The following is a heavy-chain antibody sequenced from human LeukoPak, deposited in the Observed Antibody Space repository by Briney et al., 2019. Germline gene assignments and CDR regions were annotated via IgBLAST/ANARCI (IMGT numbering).Heavy chain of an antibody. V-gene: IGHV1-2*02. D-gene: IGHD6-19*01. J-gene: IGHJ4*02. Sequence: ASVKVSCMASVYTFTGYYMHWVRPAPGQGLEWMGWINPNSGGTNYAQKFQGRVTMTRDTSISTAYMELSRLRSDDTAVYYCARDRQGSGWFPFDYWGQGTLVTVSS. CDR1: VYTFTGYY. CDR2: INPNSGGT. CDR3: ARDRQGSGWFPFDY.